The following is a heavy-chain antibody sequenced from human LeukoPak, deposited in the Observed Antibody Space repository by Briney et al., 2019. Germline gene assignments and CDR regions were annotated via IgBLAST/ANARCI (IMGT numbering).Heavy chain of an antibody. Sequence: GGSLTLSCAASGFTFDDYAIHWVRQAPGKGLEWVSGISYNSGSIGYADSVKGRFTISRDNAKNSLYLQMNSLRAEDTALYYCAKDGGNYYNRKYYFDYWGQGTLVTVSS. J-gene: IGHJ4*02. V-gene: IGHV3-9*01. CDR1: GFTFDDYA. CDR3: AKDGGNYYNRKYYFDY. CDR2: ISYNSGSI. D-gene: IGHD3-22*01.